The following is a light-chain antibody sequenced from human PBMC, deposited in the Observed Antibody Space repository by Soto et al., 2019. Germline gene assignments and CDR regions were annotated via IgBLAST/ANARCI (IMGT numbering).Light chain of an antibody. V-gene: IGKV1-39*01. Sequence: SPSSVSAAVENRVIITCGASQSISNHLNWYQQKPGKAPKLLIFAASSLQSGVPSRFSGSRSGTDFTLTTCRLELEYWAVYCCHQSASYPLSSGGGTKVDIK. CDR3: HQSASYPLS. J-gene: IGKJ4*01. CDR1: QSISNH. CDR2: AAS.